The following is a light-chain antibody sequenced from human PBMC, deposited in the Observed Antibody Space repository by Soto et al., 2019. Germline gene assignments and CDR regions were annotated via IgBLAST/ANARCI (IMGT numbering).Light chain of an antibody. CDR2: NNN. Sequence: QSVLTQPPSASGTPGQRVSISCSGSKSNIGSNPVHWYQQLPGTAPKLLIHNNNQRPSGVPDRFSGSTSGTSASLAISGLVSDDEAAYYCAAWDGRLDSVLFGGGTQLTVL. CDR1: KSNIGSNP. CDR3: AAWDGRLDSVL. V-gene: IGLV1-44*01. J-gene: IGLJ2*01.